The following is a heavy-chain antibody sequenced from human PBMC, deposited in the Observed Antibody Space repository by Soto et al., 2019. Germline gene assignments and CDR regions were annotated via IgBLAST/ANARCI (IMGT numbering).Heavy chain of an antibody. CDR2: IIPIFGTA. CDR3: ARGPSTNGVSYYMDV. CDR1: GGTFSSYA. D-gene: IGHD2-8*01. J-gene: IGHJ6*03. Sequence: GASVKVSCKASGGTFSSYAISWVRQAPGQGLEWMGGIIPIFGTANYAQKFQGRVTITADASTSTAYMELSSLRSEDTAVYYCARGPSTNGVSYYMDVWGKGTTVTVSS. V-gene: IGHV1-69*13.